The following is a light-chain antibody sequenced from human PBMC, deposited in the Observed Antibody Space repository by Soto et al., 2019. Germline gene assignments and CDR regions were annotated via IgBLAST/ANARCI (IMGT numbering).Light chain of an antibody. CDR3: SSYTSSSTWL. V-gene: IGLV2-14*03. J-gene: IGLJ3*02. Sequence: QSALTQPASVSGSPGQSITISCTGTSSDVGAYNYVSWYQQHPGKAPKLMMYEVSNRPSGVSNRFSGSKSANTSSLTISGLQAGDEAEYYGSSYTSSSTWLFGGGPKLTVL. CDR1: SSDVGAYNY. CDR2: EVS.